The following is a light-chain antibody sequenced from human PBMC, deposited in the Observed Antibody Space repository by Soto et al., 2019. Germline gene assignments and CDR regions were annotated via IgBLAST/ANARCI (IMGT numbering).Light chain of an antibody. J-gene: IGKJ1*01. CDR2: GAS. CDR1: QSVSSSY. CDR3: QPHCTSATT. Sequence: TRYRSQMSMATLSCKASQSVSSSYLAWYQQKPGQAPRLLIYGASSRATGIPDRFSGSGFGTDSALTISILEREYFAVYYCQPHCTSATTFGLGTKVDIK. V-gene: IGKV3-20*01.